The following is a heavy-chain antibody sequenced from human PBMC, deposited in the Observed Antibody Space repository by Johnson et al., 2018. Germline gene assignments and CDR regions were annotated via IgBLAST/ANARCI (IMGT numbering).Heavy chain of an antibody. CDR3: ARVSHQLNAFDI. J-gene: IGHJ3*02. V-gene: IGHV3-23*04. D-gene: IGHD1-1*01. CDR1: GFTFSSYA. Sequence: VQLVQSGGGLVQPGGSXRLSCAASGFTFSSYAMRWVRQAPGKGLEWVSALRGSGGSSYSADSVKGRFTISSDNSKNTLYLQMSSLRSEDTAVYYCARVSHQLNAFDIWVQGTMVTVSS. CDR2: LRGSGGSS.